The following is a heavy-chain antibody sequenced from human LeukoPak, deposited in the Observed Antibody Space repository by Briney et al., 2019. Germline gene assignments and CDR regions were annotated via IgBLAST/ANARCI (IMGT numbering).Heavy chain of an antibody. D-gene: IGHD3-16*02. CDR2: IYYSGST. V-gene: IGHV4-59*01. CDR3: AREVLDYVWGSYRPYYFDY. Sequence: PSETLSLTCTVSGGSISSYYWSWIRQPPGKGLEWIGYIYYSGSTNYNPSLKSRVTISVDTSKNQFSLKLSSVTAADTAVYYCAREVLDYVWGSYRPYYFDYWGQGTLVTVSS. CDR1: GGSISSYY. J-gene: IGHJ4*02.